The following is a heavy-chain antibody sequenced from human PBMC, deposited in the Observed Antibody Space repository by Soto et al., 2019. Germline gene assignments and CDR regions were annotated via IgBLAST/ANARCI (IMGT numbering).Heavy chain of an antibody. D-gene: IGHD2-2*01. CDR1: GYTFTGYY. V-gene: IGHV1-2*02. J-gene: IGHJ4*02. CDR2: INPNSGGT. Sequence: QVQLVQSGAEVKKPGASVKVSCKASGYTFTGYYMHWVRQAPGQGLEWMGWINPNSGGTNYAQKFQGRVTITRDTSASTAYMELTSLGSEDTAVYHCARGYCSSTSCQYYFDYWGQGTLVTVSS. CDR3: ARGYCSSTSCQYYFDY.